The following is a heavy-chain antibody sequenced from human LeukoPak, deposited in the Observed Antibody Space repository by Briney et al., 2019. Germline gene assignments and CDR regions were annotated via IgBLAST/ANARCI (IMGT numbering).Heavy chain of an antibody. V-gene: IGHV3-23*01. Sequence: GGTLRLSCAASGFTFTSYGMSWVRQAPGEGLEWVSAISASGGSTYYADSVKGRFTISRDKSKNMLYLQMNSLRAEDTATYYCAKESTVTPGNVNWFDPWGQGTLVTVSS. CDR2: ISASGGST. J-gene: IGHJ5*02. CDR1: GFTFTSYG. D-gene: IGHD4-17*01. CDR3: AKESTVTPGNVNWFDP.